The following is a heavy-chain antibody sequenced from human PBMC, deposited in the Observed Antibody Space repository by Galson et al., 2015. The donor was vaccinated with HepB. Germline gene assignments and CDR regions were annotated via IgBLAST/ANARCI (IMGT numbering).Heavy chain of an antibody. Sequence: SVKVSCKASGGTFSSYAISWVRQAPGQGLEWTGGIIPIFGTANYAQKFQGRVTITADESTSTAYMELSSLRSEDTAVYYCANPTGNYDSSGYPDYYYYGMDVWGQGTTVTVSS. CDR1: GGTFSSYA. CDR3: ANPTGNYDSSGYPDYYYYGMDV. CDR2: IIPIFGTA. V-gene: IGHV1-69*13. D-gene: IGHD3-22*01. J-gene: IGHJ6*02.